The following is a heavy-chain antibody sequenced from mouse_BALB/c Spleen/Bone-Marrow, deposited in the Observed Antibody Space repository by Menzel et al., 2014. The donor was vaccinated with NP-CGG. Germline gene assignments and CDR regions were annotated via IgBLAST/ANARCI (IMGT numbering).Heavy chain of an antibody. J-gene: IGHJ2*01. D-gene: IGHD4-1*01. CDR1: GFNIKDTY. Sequence: EVQLQQSGAELVKPGASVKLSCSASGFNIKDTYMHWVKQRPEQGLEWIGRIDPANGNTKYDPKFQGKATITADTSSNTAYLQLSSLTSEDTAVYYCARSGLGPPFDYWGQGTTLTVSS. V-gene: IGHV14-3*02. CDR3: ARSGLGPPFDY. CDR2: IDPANGNT.